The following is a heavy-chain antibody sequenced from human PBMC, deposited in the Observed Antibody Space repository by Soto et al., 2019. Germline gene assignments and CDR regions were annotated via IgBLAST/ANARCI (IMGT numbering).Heavy chain of an antibody. J-gene: IGHJ6*02. CDR1: GGSISSGGYY. D-gene: IGHD2-2*01. CDR3: ARDHVVPAATSFYCYYYGMDV. V-gene: IGHV4-31*03. CDR2: IYYSGST. Sequence: SETLSLTCPVSGGSISSGGYYWSWIRQHPGKGLEWIGYIYYSGSTYYNPSLKSRVTISGDTSKNQFSLKLSSVTAADTAVYYCARDHVVPAATSFYCYYYGMDVWGQGTTVTVSS.